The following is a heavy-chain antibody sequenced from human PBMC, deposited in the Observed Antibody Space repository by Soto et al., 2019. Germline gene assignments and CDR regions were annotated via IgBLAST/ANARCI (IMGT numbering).Heavy chain of an antibody. J-gene: IGHJ4*02. D-gene: IGHD3-22*01. Sequence: SVKVSCKTSGGTFSSYAISWVRQAPGQGLEWMGGIIPMFGTANYAQKYQGRVTITADESTSTAYMELSSLRSEDTAVYYCARSRANYYDSRGYYYSTFDYWGQGTLVTVS. CDR1: GGTFSSYA. V-gene: IGHV1-69*13. CDR2: IIPMFGTA. CDR3: ARSRANYYDSRGYYYSTFDY.